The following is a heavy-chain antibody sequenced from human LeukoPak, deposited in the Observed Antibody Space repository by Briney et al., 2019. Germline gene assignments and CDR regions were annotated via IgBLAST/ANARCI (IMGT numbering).Heavy chain of an antibody. CDR1: GFTFSDYY. V-gene: IGHV3-11*06. D-gene: IGHD3-3*01. J-gene: IGHJ5*02. Sequence: GGSLRLSCAASGFTFSDYYMGWIRQAPGKGLEWVSYISSSSSYTNYADSVKGRFTISRDNAKNSLYLQMNSLRAEDTAVYYCARDLHTIFGAVTDNNWFDPWGQGTLVTVSS. CDR2: ISSSSSYT. CDR3: ARDLHTIFGAVTDNNWFDP.